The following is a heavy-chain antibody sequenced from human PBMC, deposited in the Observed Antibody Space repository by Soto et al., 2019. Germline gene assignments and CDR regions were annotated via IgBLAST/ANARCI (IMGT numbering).Heavy chain of an antibody. Sequence: GASVKVSCKASGYTFTSYGISWVRQAPGQGLEWMGWISAYNGNTNYAQKLQGRVTMTTDTSTSTAYMELRSLRSDDTAVYYCARDLDSSGLYYYYGMDVWGQGTTVTVSS. CDR2: ISAYNGNT. V-gene: IGHV1-18*04. J-gene: IGHJ6*02. CDR3: ARDLDSSGLYYYYGMDV. D-gene: IGHD3-22*01. CDR1: GYTFTSYG.